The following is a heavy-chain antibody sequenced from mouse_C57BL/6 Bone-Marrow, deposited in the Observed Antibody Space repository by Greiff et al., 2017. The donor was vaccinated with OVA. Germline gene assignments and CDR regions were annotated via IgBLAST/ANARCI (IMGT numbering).Heavy chain of an antibody. J-gene: IGHJ3*01. D-gene: IGHD2-1*01. CDR1: GFNIKDDY. V-gene: IGHV14-4*01. CDR2: IDPENGDT. Sequence: VHVKQSGAELVRPGASVKLSCTASGFNIKDDYMHWVKQRPEQGLEWIGWIDPENGDTEYASKFQGKATITADTSSNTAYLQLSSLTSEDTAVYYCTPIYYGAYWGQGTLVTVSA. CDR3: TPIYYGAY.